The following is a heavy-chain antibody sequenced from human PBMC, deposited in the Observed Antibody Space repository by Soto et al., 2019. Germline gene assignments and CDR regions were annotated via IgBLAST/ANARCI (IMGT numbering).Heavy chain of an antibody. D-gene: IGHD2-2*01. CDR2: IIPIPGTA. V-gene: IGHV1-69*01. Sequence: QVQLVQSGAEVKKPGSSVKVSCKASGGTFSSYAISWVRQAPGQGLEWMGGIIPIPGTANYAQTFPGRVTITADESTSTAYMELSSLRSEDTAVYYCARSQGSSTSLEIYYYYYYGMDVWCQGTTVTVSS. CDR1: GGTFSSYA. J-gene: IGHJ6*02. CDR3: ARSQGSSTSLEIYYYYYYGMDV.